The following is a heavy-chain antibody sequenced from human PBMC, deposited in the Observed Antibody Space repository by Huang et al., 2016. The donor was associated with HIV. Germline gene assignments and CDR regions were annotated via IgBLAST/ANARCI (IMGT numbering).Heavy chain of an antibody. CDR2: IRYDGSYK. CDR1: GFTFSSYG. D-gene: IGHD4-17*01. J-gene: IGHJ4*02. V-gene: IGHV3-30*02. Sequence: QVQLVESGGGVVQPGGSLRLSCAASGFTFSSYGMHWVRPAPGKGLEWVAFIRYDGSYKYYADSVKGRLTISRDNSKNTLYLQMNSLRAEDTAVYYCAKEGSRGDFYYFDYWGQGTLVTVSS. CDR3: AKEGSRGDFYYFDY.